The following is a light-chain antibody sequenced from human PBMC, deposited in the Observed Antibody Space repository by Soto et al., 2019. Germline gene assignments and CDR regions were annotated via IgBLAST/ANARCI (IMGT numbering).Light chain of an antibody. Sequence: EIVLTQSPGTLSLSPGERATLSCRASQSVSSNYLTWYQQKPGQAPRLLIYGASSRVTGIPDRFSGSGSGTDFTLIISRLEPEDFAVYYCQQYAGSPPTFGQGTKVEI. CDR3: QQYAGSPPT. CDR2: GAS. J-gene: IGKJ1*01. V-gene: IGKV3-20*01. CDR1: QSVSSNY.